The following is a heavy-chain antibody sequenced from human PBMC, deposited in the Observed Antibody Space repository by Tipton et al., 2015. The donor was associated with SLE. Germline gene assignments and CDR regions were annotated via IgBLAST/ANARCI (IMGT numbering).Heavy chain of an antibody. CDR1: GGSISSYY. J-gene: IGHJ2*01. CDR3: ARHPRGDYCSGGSCPDWYFDL. Sequence: TLSLTCTVSGGSISSYYWSWIRQPPGKGLEWIGSIYYSGSTYYNPSLKSRVTISVDTSKNQFSLKLSSVTAADTAVYYCARHPRGDYCSGGSCPDWYFDLWGRGTLVTVSS. V-gene: IGHV4-59*07. CDR2: IYYSGST. D-gene: IGHD2-15*01.